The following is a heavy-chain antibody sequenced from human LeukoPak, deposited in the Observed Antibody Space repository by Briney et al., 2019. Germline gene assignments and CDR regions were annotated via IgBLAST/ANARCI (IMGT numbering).Heavy chain of an antibody. Sequence: GESLKISCKGSGYSFTSYWIGWVRQMPGKGLEWMGIIYPGDSDTRYSPSFQGQVTISADKSISTAYLQWSSLKASDTAMYYCARQRRGKSNYYYYMDVWGKGTTVTVSS. D-gene: IGHD4-23*01. CDR1: GYSFTSYW. CDR2: IYPGDSDT. J-gene: IGHJ6*03. CDR3: ARQRRGKSNYYYYMDV. V-gene: IGHV5-51*01.